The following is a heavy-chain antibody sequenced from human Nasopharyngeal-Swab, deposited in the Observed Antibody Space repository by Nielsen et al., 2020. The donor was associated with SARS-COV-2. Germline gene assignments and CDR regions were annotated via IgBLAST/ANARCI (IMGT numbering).Heavy chain of an antibody. D-gene: IGHD2-8*02. CDR1: GASFSSQY. Sequence: AEILRLTCFVSGASFSSQYWTWLRQPPGKGLEWVGYIYDSGVTEYNPSLQSRVTISVDKSKNQFSLRLGSVSAADTAIYYCARGGAGSHWRYYIDYWGQGTLVTVSS. V-gene: IGHV4-59*11. CDR2: IYDSGVT. CDR3: ARGGAGSHWRYYIDY. J-gene: IGHJ4*02.